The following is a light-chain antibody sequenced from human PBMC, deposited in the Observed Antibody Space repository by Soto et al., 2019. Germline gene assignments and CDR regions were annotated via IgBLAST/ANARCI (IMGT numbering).Light chain of an antibody. J-gene: IGKJ1*01. Sequence: EIVLTQSPATLSLSPGERATLSCRASQSVSSYLAWYQQKPGQAPRLLIYHASNRAPGIPARFSASGSGTEFTLTISGLQPGDSATYYCQQYNSYSPTFGQGTKV. V-gene: IGKV3-11*01. CDR2: HAS. CDR1: QSVSSY. CDR3: QQYNSYSPT.